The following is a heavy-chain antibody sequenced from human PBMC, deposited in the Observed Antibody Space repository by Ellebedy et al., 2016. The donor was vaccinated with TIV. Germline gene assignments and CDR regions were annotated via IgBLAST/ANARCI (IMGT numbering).Heavy chain of an antibody. CDR1: GITFSTHN. Sequence: GESLKISCTASGITFSTHNLHWVRHAPGKGLEWVAVIGHDGSNKYYADSVKGRFTISRDNSKNTLYLQMNSLRAEDTAVYYCAKHHLIAVAGDFDYWGQGTLVTVSS. J-gene: IGHJ4*02. D-gene: IGHD6-19*01. CDR2: IGHDGSNK. V-gene: IGHV3-30-3*02. CDR3: AKHHLIAVAGDFDY.